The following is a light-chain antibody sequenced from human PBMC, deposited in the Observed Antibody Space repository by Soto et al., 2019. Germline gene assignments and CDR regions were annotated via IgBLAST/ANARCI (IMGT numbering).Light chain of an antibody. CDR2: AAS. J-gene: IGKJ1*01. CDR1: QSIRND. V-gene: IGKV1-17*01. CDR3: LQPHPFTVT. Sequence: DIQRTQSPSSRASSGGGRVPVGCRASQSIRNDLGWYQQKPGKAPKRLIYAASNLQGGVPSRFSVSGSETAFTLTLRPLKNDDSATPDGLQPHPFTVTFGPGTKVDIK.